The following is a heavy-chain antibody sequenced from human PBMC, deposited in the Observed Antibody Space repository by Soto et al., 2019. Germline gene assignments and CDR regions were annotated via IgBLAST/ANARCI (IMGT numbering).Heavy chain of an antibody. D-gene: IGHD3-10*01. J-gene: IGHJ6*02. V-gene: IGHV1-18*01. CDR3: ARGDYITMVRGYGMDV. CDR2: ISAYNGNT. Sequence: ASVKVSCKASGYTFTSYGISWVRQAPGQGLEWMGWISAYNGNTNYAQKLQGRVTMTTDTSTSTAYMELRSLRSDDTAVYYCARGDYITMVRGYGMDVWGQGTTVTVSS. CDR1: GYTFTSYG.